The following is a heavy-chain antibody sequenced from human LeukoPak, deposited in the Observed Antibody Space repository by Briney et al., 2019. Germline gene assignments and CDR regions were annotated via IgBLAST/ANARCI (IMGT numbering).Heavy chain of an antibody. V-gene: IGHV3-33*01. CDR1: GFTFSNYG. CDR3: ATWGGSYSHRVLAQRNFDY. CDR2: IWYDGSNK. Sequence: DPGGSLRPSCAASGFTFSNYGMHWVRQAPGKGLEWVALIWYDGSNKFFADSVKGRFSISRDNSKNRLYLQMNSLRAEDTAVYYCATWGGSYSHRVLAQRNFDYWGQGTLVTVSS. J-gene: IGHJ4*02. D-gene: IGHD1-26*01.